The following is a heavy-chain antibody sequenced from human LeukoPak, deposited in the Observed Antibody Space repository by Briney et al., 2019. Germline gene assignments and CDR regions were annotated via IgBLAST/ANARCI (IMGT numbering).Heavy chain of an antibody. CDR2: ISWNSGSI. Sequence: PGRSLRLSCAASGFTFDDYAMHWVRQAPGKGLGWVSGISWNSGSIGYADSVKGRFTISRDNAKNSLYLQMNSLRAEDTALYYCAKDMTDSSGYYGGSCFDYWGQGTLVTVSS. J-gene: IGHJ4*02. D-gene: IGHD3-22*01. V-gene: IGHV3-9*01. CDR1: GFTFDDYA. CDR3: AKDMTDSSGYYGGSCFDY.